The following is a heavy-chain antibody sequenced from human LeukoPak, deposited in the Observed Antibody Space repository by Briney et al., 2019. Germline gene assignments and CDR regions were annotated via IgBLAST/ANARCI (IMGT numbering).Heavy chain of an antibody. CDR3: VSPRGFSYGYFDY. D-gene: IGHD5-18*01. J-gene: IGHJ4*02. CDR1: GGSISSSSAY. V-gene: IGHV4-39*01. CDR2: IYYSKNT. Sequence: SETLSLTCTVSGGSISSSSAYWGWIRQPPGKGLEWIGSIYYSKNTYYNPSLKSRVTISADTSKNQFSLTLGTVSATDTAVYYCVSPRGFSYGYFDYWGQGTLVTVSS.